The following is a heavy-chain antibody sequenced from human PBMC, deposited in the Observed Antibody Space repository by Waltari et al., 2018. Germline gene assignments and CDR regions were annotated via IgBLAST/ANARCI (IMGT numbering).Heavy chain of an antibody. CDR1: GYSFTSYW. Sequence: EVQLVQSGAEVKKHGESLKISCKGSGYSFTSYWIGWVRQLPGKGLEWMGIIYPGDSDTRYSPSFQGQVTISADKSISTADLQWSSLKASDTAMYYCARGYYDILTGYPSYFDYWGQGTLVTVSS. J-gene: IGHJ4*02. CDR2: IYPGDSDT. V-gene: IGHV5-51*01. D-gene: IGHD3-9*01. CDR3: ARGYYDILTGYPSYFDY.